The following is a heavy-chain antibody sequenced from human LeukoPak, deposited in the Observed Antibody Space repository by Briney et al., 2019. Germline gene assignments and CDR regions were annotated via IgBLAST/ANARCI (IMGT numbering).Heavy chain of an antibody. J-gene: IGHJ4*02. Sequence: GGSLRLSCAASGFTFSTYWVSWVRQAPGKGLDWVANIKQDGTDKYYVDSVKGRFTISRDNAKNLLYLQMNSLRAEDTAVYYCAREKLDTRGYVDYWGQGTLVTVSS. CDR3: AREKLDTRGYVDY. CDR1: GFTFSTYW. V-gene: IGHV3-7*01. CDR2: IKQDGTDK. D-gene: IGHD3-22*01.